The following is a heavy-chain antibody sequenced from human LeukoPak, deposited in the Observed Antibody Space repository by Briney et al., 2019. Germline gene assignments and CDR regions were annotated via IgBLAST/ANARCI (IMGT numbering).Heavy chain of an antibody. J-gene: IGHJ5*02. V-gene: IGHV3-21*04. CDR2: ISPTSSYM. CDR3: VRDADGGNSWFDT. Sequence: GGSLRPSCAASGFTFTDFYMNWVRQAPGKGLEWVSWISPTSSYMYYADSVKGRFTISRDNAKNSLYLQVNSLRAEDTALYYCVRDADGGNSWFDTWGQGTLVTVSS. CDR1: GFTFTDFY. D-gene: IGHD4-23*01.